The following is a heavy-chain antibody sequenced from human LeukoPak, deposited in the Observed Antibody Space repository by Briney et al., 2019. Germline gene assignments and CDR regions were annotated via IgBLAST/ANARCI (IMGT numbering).Heavy chain of an antibody. Sequence: PSQTLSLTCTVSGGSISSGDYYWSWIRQPPGKGLEWIGYIYYSGSTYYNPSPKSRVTISVDTSKNQFSLKLSSVTAADTAVYYCARERENYDSSGYFPLFDYWGQGTLVTVSS. D-gene: IGHD3-22*01. CDR1: GGSISSGDYY. V-gene: IGHV4-30-4*08. CDR2: IYYSGST. J-gene: IGHJ4*02. CDR3: ARERENYDSSGYFPLFDY.